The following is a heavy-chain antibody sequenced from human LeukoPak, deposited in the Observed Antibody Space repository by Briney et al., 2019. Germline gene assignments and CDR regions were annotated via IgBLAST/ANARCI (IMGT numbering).Heavy chain of an antibody. D-gene: IGHD1-7*01. Sequence: GGSLRLSCAASGFTFSDYYMGWIRQAPGKGLEWVSYISSSGSTIYYADSVKGRFTISRDNAKNSLYLQMNSLRAEDTAVYYCARTDWNYHYYYYMDVWGKGTTVTVSS. J-gene: IGHJ6*03. CDR3: ARTDWNYHYYYYMDV. V-gene: IGHV3-11*04. CDR2: ISSSGSTI. CDR1: GFTFSDYY.